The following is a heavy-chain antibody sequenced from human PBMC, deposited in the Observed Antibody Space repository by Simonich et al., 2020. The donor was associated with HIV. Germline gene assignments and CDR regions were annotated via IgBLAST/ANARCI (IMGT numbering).Heavy chain of an antibody. Sequence: QLQLQESGPGLVKPSETLSLTCTVSGGSISSSSYYWGWIRQPPGKGLEWIGSIYYSGSTYYNPSLKSRVTISVDTSKNQFSLMLSSVTAADTAVYYCAAMPYYYYYMDVWGKGTTVTVSS. CDR1: GGSISSSSYY. V-gene: IGHV4-39*01. D-gene: IGHD2-2*01. J-gene: IGHJ6*03. CDR3: AAMPYYYYYMDV. CDR2: IYYSGST.